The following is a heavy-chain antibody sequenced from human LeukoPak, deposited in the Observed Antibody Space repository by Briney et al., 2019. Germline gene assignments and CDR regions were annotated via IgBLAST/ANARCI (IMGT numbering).Heavy chain of an antibody. V-gene: IGHV3-23*01. CDR1: GFTFNNYA. Sequence: GGSLRLSCAASGFTFNNYAMSWVRQAPGKGLEWDSTISGSGSNTYYADSVKGRFTISRDNSKNTLYLQMNSLRAEDTAVYYCAKSVRGYTYYFDCWGQGTLVTVSS. D-gene: IGHD5-12*01. CDR3: AKSVRGYTYYFDC. CDR2: ISGSGSNT. J-gene: IGHJ4*02.